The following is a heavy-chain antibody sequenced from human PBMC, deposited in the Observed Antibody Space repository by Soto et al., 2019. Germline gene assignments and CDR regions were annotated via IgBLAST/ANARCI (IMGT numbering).Heavy chain of an antibody. J-gene: IGHJ4*02. D-gene: IGHD3-16*01. CDR2: IYNSATT. V-gene: IGHV4-59*01. CDR1: GDSISTYY. Sequence: QVQLQESGPGLVKPSETLSITCTVSGDSISTYYWTWIRQPPGKGLEWIGYIYNSATTKYNPSLKRRGTISVDPSKNQVPLKLSSVTTADTAVYYCARGRFDFIWGTPAPYLDYWGQGALVTVSS. CDR3: ARGRFDFIWGTPAPYLDY.